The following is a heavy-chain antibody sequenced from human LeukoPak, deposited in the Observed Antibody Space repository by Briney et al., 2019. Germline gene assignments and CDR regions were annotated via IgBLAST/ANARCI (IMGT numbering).Heavy chain of an antibody. CDR1: GFTFSSYA. J-gene: IGHJ4*02. CDR3: AKRWSWIDY. V-gene: IGHV3-23*01. D-gene: IGHD1-26*01. CDR2: ISGSGGST. Sequence: GGSLRLSCAASGFTFSSYAMTWVRQAPGKGLEWVSAISGSGGSTYCADSVKGRFTISRDNSKNTLYLQMNSLGAEDTAVYYCAKRWSWIDYWGQGTLVTVSS.